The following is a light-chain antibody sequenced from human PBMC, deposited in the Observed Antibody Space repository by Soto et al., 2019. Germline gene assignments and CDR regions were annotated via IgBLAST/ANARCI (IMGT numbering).Light chain of an antibody. CDR1: SSNIGSNT. CDR3: AAWDDSLNAVV. CDR2: SNN. V-gene: IGLV1-44*01. Sequence: QAVVTQPPSASGTPGQRVTISCSGSSSNIGSNTVNWYQQLPGTAPKLLIYSNNQRPTGVPDRFSGCKSGTSASLAISGLQSEDEADYYCAAWDDSLNAVVFGGGTKVTVL. J-gene: IGLJ2*01.